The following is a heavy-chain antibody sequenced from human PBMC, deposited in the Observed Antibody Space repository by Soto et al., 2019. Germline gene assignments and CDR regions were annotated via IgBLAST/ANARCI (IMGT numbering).Heavy chain of an antibody. CDR1: GLTVSGKKY. J-gene: IGHJ3*01. CDR2: LYDVDGS. CDR3: ATWHEPEHAYDV. D-gene: IGHD1-1*01. Sequence: GGSLRLSCAASGLTVSGKKYVAWVRQAPGKGLEWVSALYDVDGSFYSDSVKGRFTTSSDSSKTTVYLQMNDLRPADTAVYYCATWHEPEHAYDVWGQGTTVTVPS. V-gene: IGHV3-53*01.